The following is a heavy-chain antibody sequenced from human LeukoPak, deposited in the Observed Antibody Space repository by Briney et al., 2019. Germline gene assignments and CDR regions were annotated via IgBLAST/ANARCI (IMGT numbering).Heavy chain of an antibody. CDR2: INPNSGGT. CDR3: ARGDYVWGSYRPDDAFDI. CDR1: GYTFTGYY. J-gene: IGHJ3*02. V-gene: IGHV1-2*04. D-gene: IGHD3-16*02. Sequence: ASVKVSCKASGYTFTGYYMHWVRQAPGQGLEWMGWINPNSGGTNYAQKFQGWVTMTRDTSISTAYMELSRLRSDDTAVYYCARGDYVWGSYRPDDAFDIWGQGTMVTVPS.